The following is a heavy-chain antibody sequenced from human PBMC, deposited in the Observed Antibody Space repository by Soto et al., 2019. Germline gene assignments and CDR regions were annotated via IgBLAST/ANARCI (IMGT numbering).Heavy chain of an antibody. Sequence: RGSLTLSCAASGFTFSSYAMSWVRQAPGKGLEWVSAISGSGGSTYYADSVKGRFTISRDNSKNTLYLQMNSLRAEDTAVYYCAKDGHYYASSGYYYYYYGMDVWGQGTTVTVSS. CDR2: ISGSGGST. D-gene: IGHD3-22*01. CDR1: GFTFSSYA. V-gene: IGHV3-23*01. CDR3: AKDGHYYASSGYYYYYYGMDV. J-gene: IGHJ6*02.